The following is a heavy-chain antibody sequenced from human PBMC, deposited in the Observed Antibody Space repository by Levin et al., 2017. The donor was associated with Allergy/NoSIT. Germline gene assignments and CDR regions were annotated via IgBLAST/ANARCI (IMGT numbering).Heavy chain of an antibody. CDR2: IYWNDDK. CDR1: SLTTTGVG. Sequence: SLTTTGVGVGWLRQPPGKALEWLALIYWNDDKRYSPSLKSRLTITKDTSNNQVVLTMTNMDPVDTATYYCTHTQLSRGWPHFDYWGQGTLVTVSS. D-gene: IGHD6-19*01. V-gene: IGHV2-5*01. CDR3: THTQLSRGWPHFDY. J-gene: IGHJ4*02.